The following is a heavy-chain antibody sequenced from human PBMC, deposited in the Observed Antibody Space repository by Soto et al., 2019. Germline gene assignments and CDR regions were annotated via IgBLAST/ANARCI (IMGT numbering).Heavy chain of an antibody. CDR2: INAGYGNT. Sequence: GGPVKVSCQASGYTFSSYAMHWVRQAPGQRLEWMGWINAGYGNTKSSQKFQDRVTISRDTSASTAYMELTSLRSEDTAVYYCARDTGDGTFDFWGQGTLVTVSS. V-gene: IGHV1-3*01. CDR3: ARDTGDGTFDF. CDR1: GYTFSSYA. J-gene: IGHJ4*02. D-gene: IGHD7-27*01.